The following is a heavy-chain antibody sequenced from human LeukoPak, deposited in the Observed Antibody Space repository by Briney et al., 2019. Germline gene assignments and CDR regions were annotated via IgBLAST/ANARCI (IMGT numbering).Heavy chain of an antibody. CDR1: GFTFSSYW. CDR3: AGEGIAARPGYFDY. V-gene: IGHV3-7*01. Sequence: GGSLRLSCAASGFTFSSYWMSWVRQAPGKGLEWVANIKQDGSEKYYVDSVKGRFTISRDNAKNSLYLQMNSLRAEDTAVYYCAGEGIAARPGYFDYWGQGTLVTVSS. CDR2: IKQDGSEK. J-gene: IGHJ4*02. D-gene: IGHD6-6*01.